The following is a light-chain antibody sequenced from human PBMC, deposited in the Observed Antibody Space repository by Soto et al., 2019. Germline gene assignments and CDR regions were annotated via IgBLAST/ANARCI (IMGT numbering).Light chain of an antibody. CDR3: QQGSNWPLN. V-gene: IGKV3-11*01. CDR2: DAS. J-gene: IGKJ4*01. CDR1: QSVSSY. Sequence: EIVLTQSPATLSLSPGERATLSCRASQSVSSYLAWYQQKPGQAPRLLIYDASNRATGIPARFSGSGSGTDFTLTISSLEPEDFAVYYCQQGSNWPLNFGGGTKVDI.